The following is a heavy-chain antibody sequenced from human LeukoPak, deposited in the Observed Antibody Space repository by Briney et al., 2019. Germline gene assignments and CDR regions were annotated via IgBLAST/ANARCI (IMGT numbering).Heavy chain of an antibody. Sequence: SETLSLTCTVSGDPIISYYWSWIRQPAGKGLEWIGRIYTSGTTNYNPSLKSRVTMSIDTSKNQFSLKLSSVTAADTAVYYCARAHSNSWYDFDYWGQGTLVTVSS. CDR1: GDPIISYY. CDR3: ARAHSNSWYDFDY. D-gene: IGHD6-19*01. J-gene: IGHJ4*02. V-gene: IGHV4-4*07. CDR2: IYTSGTT.